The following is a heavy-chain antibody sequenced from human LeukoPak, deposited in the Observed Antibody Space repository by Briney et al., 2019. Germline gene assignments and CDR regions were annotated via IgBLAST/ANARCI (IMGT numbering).Heavy chain of an antibody. CDR2: IIPIFGTA. CDR3: ARPRYSSGYPYYFDY. D-gene: IGHD3-22*01. V-gene: IGHV1-69*13. CDR1: GGTFSSYA. Sequence: GASVKVSCKASGGTFSSYAISWVRQAPGQGLEWMGGIIPIFGTANYAQKFQGRVTITADESTSTAYMELSSLRSEDTAVYYCARPRYSSGYPYYFDYWGQGTLVTVSS. J-gene: IGHJ4*02.